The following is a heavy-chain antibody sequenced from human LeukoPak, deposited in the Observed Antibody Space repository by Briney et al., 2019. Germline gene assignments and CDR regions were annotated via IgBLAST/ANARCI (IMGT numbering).Heavy chain of an antibody. D-gene: IGHD1-14*01. CDR3: ARGGGNRRGQFDY. Sequence: SETLSLTCAVYGVSFSGYYWSWIRQPPGKGLEWIGEINHSGSTNYNPSLKSRVTISVDTSKNQSSLKLSSVTAADTAVYYCARGGGNRRGQFDYWGQGTLVTVSS. CDR1: GVSFSGYY. CDR2: INHSGST. V-gene: IGHV4-34*01. J-gene: IGHJ4*02.